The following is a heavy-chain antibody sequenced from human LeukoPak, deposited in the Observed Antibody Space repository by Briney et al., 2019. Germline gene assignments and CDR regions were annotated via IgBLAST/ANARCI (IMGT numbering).Heavy chain of an antibody. CDR2: XNPNSGGT. CDR1: GYTFTGYY. J-gene: IGHJ4*02. CDR3: AXGPYSGYDWGLDY. V-gene: IGHV1-2*02. D-gene: IGHD5-12*01. Sequence: ASVKVFCKASGYTFTGYYMHWVRQAPGQGLEXXXXXNPNSGGTNYXXXXXXXXXMTRDXSISTAYMELSRLRSDDTAVYYCAXGPYSGYDWGLDYWGQGTLVTVSS.